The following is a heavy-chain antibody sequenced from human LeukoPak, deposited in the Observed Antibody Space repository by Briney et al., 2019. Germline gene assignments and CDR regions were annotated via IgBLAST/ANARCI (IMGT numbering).Heavy chain of an antibody. CDR3: ARGVPAARRNWFDP. J-gene: IGHJ5*02. V-gene: IGHV3-74*01. CDR1: GFTFSSYW. Sequence: PGGSLRLSCAASGFTFSSYWMHWVRQAPGKGLVWVSRINSDGSSTSYADSVKGRFTTSRDNAKNSLYLQMNSLRAEDTAVYYCARGVPAARRNWFDPWGQGTLVTVSS. CDR2: INSDGSST. D-gene: IGHD2-2*01.